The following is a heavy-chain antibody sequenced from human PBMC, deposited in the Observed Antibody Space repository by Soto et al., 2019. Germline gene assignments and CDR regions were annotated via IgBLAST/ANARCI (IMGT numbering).Heavy chain of an antibody. CDR1: GYTFTSYA. D-gene: IGHD3-10*01. V-gene: IGHV1-3*01. CDR3: ARGGVKWFGELAKWFDP. Sequence: ASVKVSCKASGYTFTSYAMHWVRQAPGQRLGWMGWINAGNGNTKYSQKFQGRVTITRDTSASTAYMELSSLRSEDTAVYYCARGGVKWFGELAKWFDPWGQGTLVTVSS. J-gene: IGHJ5*02. CDR2: INAGNGNT.